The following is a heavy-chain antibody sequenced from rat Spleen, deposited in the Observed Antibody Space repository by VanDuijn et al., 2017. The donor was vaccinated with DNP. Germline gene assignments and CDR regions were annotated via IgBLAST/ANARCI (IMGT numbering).Heavy chain of an antibody. J-gene: IGHJ2*01. CDR3: AREEEIITTYFDY. Sequence: EVQLVESGGGLVQPGRSLKLSCAASGFTFSNYGMAWVRQAPTKGLEWVATISYFGSSTYYRDSVKGRFTISRDNAKSTLYRQMDSLRSEDTATYYCAREEEIITTYFDYWGQGVMVTVSS. CDR1: GFTFSNYG. V-gene: IGHV5-29*01. D-gene: IGHD1-10*01. CDR2: ISYFGSST.